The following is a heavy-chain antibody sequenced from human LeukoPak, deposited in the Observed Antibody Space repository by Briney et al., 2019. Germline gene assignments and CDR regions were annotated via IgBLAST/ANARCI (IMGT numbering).Heavy chain of an antibody. D-gene: IGHD3-22*01. CDR2: INHSGST. CDR3: ARAPSDYYDSSGYYLFDY. J-gene: IGHJ4*02. CDR1: GGSFSGYY. Sequence: SETLSLTCAVYGGSFSGYYWSWIRQPPGKGLEWIGEINHSGSTNYNPSLKSRVTISVDTSKNQFSLKLSSVTAADTAVYYCARAPSDYYDSSGYYLFDYWGQGTLVTVSS. V-gene: IGHV4-34*01.